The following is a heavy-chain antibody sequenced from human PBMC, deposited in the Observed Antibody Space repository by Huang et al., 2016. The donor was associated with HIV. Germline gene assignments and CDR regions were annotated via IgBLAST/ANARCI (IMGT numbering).Heavy chain of an antibody. CDR2: IIRKAKGGTT. V-gene: IGHV3-49*03. D-gene: IGHD3-3*01. J-gene: IGHJ4*02. Sequence: EVHLVESGGALVQPGRSLRLSCTASGFLVGDSGLSWFRQSPGKGLGWVGFIIRKAKGGTTKDAAAVKGKFIVARDDSRSIAHLQKSGLKTEDTSIYYCSTVGGGIDYSGYTSAYYATGGHWGQGTLVIVSS. CDR3: STVGGGIDYSGYTSAYYATGGH. CDR1: GFLVGDSG.